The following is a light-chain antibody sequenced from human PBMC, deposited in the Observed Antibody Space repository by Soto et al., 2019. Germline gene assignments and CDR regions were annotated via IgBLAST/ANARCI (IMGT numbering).Light chain of an antibody. V-gene: IGLV2-14*03. CDR3: TSLTTSTTMI. CDR2: DVN. CDR1: SSDIGAYNF. Sequence: QSALTQPASVSGSPGQSITISCTGTSSDIGAYNFVSWYQQHPGKAPKLMLYDVNIRPSGVSNRFSGSKSGNTASLTISGLHAEDEADYYCTSLTTSTTMIFGGVTKLTVL. J-gene: IGLJ2*01.